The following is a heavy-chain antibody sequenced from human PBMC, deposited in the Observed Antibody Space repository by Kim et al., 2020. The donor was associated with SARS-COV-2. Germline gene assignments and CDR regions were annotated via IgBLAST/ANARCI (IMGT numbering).Heavy chain of an antibody. D-gene: IGHD1-26*01. Sequence: GGSLRLSCAASGFTFSSHWIHWVRQAPGKGLVWVSRINSDGSVTTYADSVKGRFTISRDNAKNTLYLQMNSLRSEDTALYYCARWLGATASLDYWGQGTLVTVSS. CDR3: ARWLGATASLDY. J-gene: IGHJ4*02. CDR2: INSDGSVT. V-gene: IGHV3-74*01. CDR1: GFTFSSHW.